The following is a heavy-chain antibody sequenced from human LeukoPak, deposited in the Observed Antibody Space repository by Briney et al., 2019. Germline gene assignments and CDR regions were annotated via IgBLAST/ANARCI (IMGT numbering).Heavy chain of an antibody. D-gene: IGHD6-19*01. Sequence: GGCLRLSCAASGFIFTNYAMSWVRQAPGKGLEWVSGISGSGGNSYYADSVKGRFTISRDNSKNTLYLQMNSLRAEDTAVYYCAKTSYSSGWYASGYYYGMDVWGQGTTVTVSS. V-gene: IGHV3-23*01. CDR1: GFIFTNYA. J-gene: IGHJ6*02. CDR3: AKTSYSSGWYASGYYYGMDV. CDR2: ISGSGGNS.